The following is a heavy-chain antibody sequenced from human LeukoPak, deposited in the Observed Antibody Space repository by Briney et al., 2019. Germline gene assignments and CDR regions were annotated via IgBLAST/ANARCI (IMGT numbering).Heavy chain of an antibody. Sequence: SETLSLTCTVSGDSIANTFYYWHWLRQPAGKGLEWIGRNTTGTTNYNPSHKSRVTISLDTARNQFSLKLSSVTAADTAVYYCARRQDGHDYWGQGTLVTVSS. CDR1: GDSIANTFYY. V-gene: IGHV4-61*02. CDR2: NTTGTT. J-gene: IGHJ4*02. CDR3: ARRQDGHDY.